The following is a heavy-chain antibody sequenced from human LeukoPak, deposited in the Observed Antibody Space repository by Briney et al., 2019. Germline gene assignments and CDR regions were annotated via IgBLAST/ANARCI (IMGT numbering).Heavy chain of an antibody. J-gene: IGHJ4*02. CDR2: TYTSGSI. CDR3: ARASVTLTGSGSHDY. D-gene: IGHD3-10*01. Sequence: PSETLSLTCTVSGASITSYYWSWIRQPAGKGLEWIGRTYTSGSINYNPSLKSRVTLSVDTSKNQFSLKLSSVTAADTAVYYCARASVTLTGSGSHDYWGQGTLVTVSS. V-gene: IGHV4-4*07. CDR1: GASITSYY.